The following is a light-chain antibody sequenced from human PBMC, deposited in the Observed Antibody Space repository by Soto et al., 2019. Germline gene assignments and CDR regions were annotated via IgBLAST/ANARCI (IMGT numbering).Light chain of an antibody. J-gene: IGKJ4*01. Sequence: EIVLTQSPGTLSLSPGERATLSCRARQSVSSSYLAWYQQKPGQAPRLLIYGASSRATGIPDRFSGSGSGTDFTLTISRLEPEDFAVYYCQQYGSSPPVTFGGGTNVEIK. CDR3: QQYGSSPPVT. V-gene: IGKV3-20*01. CDR1: QSVSSSY. CDR2: GAS.